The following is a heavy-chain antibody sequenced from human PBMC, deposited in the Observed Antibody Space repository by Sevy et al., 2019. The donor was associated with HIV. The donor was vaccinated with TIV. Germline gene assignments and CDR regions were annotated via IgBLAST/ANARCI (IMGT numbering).Heavy chain of an antibody. CDR2: IYYSGST. D-gene: IGHD5-18*01. J-gene: IGHJ3*02. CDR1: GGSISSGGYY. CDR3: ARSSQGGYSYGYGAFDI. Sequence: SESLSLTCTVSGGSISSGGYYWSWIRQHPGKGLEWIGYIYYSGSTYYNPSLKSRVTISVDTSKNQFSLKLSSVTAADTDVYYCARSSQGGYSYGYGAFDIWGQGTMVTVSS. V-gene: IGHV4-31*02.